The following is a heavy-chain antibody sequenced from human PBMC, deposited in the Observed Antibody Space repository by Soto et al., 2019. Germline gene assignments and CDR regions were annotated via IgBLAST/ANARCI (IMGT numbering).Heavy chain of an antibody. J-gene: IGHJ4*02. CDR2: IYYSGST. V-gene: IGHV4-30-4*01. CDR1: GGSISSGDYY. D-gene: IGHD3-16*01. Sequence: PSETLSLTCTVSGGSISSGDYYWSWIRQPPGKGLEWIGYIYYSGSTYYNPSLKSRVTISVDTSKNQFSLKLSSVTAAYTAVYYCARDQGGEMATNRWGQGTLVTVSS. CDR3: ARDQGGEMATNR.